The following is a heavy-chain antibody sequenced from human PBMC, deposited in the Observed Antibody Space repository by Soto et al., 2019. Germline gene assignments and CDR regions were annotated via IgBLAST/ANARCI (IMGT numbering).Heavy chain of an antibody. J-gene: IGHJ4*02. CDR1: GYTFTSYD. V-gene: IGHV1-8*01. CDR3: ASPSYDSSGYYLGNYY. Sequence: ASVKVSCKASGYTFTSYDINWVRQATGQGLEWMGWMNPNSGNTGYAQKFQGRVTMTRNTSISTAYMELSSLRSEDTAVYYCASPSYDSSGYYLGNYYWGQGTLVTVSS. D-gene: IGHD3-22*01. CDR2: MNPNSGNT.